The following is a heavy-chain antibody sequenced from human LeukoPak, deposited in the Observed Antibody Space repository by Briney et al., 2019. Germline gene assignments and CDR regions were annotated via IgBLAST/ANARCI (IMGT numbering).Heavy chain of an antibody. D-gene: IGHD2-21*02. V-gene: IGHV3-23*01. CDR2: TTDSGAST. Sequence: GGSLRLSCAASGFSFWSYGMSWVRQAPGKGLEWVSTTTDSGASTWYADSVKGRFTISRDNFKNTLQLQMNSLRAEDTAVYYCARRDVVVTGHYFDYWGQGILVTVSS. CDR1: GFSFWSYG. CDR3: ARRDVVVTGHYFDY. J-gene: IGHJ4*02.